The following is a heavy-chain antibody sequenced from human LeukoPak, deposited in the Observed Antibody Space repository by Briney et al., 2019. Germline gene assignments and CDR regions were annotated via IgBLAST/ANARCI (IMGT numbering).Heavy chain of an antibody. CDR2: ISYDGSNK. V-gene: IGHV3-30*18. J-gene: IGHJ4*02. Sequence: GGSLRLSCAASGFIFSTYAMHWVRQAPGKGLEWVAVISYDGSNKYYADSVKGRFTISRDNSKNTLYLQMNSLRAEDTAVYYCANGLSGSPDDYWGQGTLVTVSS. CDR3: ANGLSGSPDDY. CDR1: GFIFSTYA. D-gene: IGHD1-26*01.